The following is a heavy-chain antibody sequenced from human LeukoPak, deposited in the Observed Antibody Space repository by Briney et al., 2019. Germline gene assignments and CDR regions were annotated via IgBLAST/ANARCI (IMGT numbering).Heavy chain of an antibody. Sequence: GGSLRLSCAASEFTFSSYSMNWVRQAPGKGLVWVSRISIDGSSTNYADSVKGRFTISRDNAKNTLYLQMSSLRAEDTAVYYCARAVASKGYAFDLWGQGTMVTVSS. V-gene: IGHV3-74*01. CDR2: ISIDGSST. CDR1: EFTFSSYS. CDR3: ARAVASKGYAFDL. J-gene: IGHJ3*01. D-gene: IGHD4-23*01.